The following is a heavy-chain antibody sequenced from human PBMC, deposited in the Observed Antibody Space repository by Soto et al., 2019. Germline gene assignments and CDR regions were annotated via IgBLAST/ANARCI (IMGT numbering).Heavy chain of an antibody. CDR1: GGSFSGYY. J-gene: IGHJ4*02. CDR2: INHSGST. Sequence: QVQLQQWGAGLLKPSETLSLTCAVYGGSFSGYYWSWIRQPPGKGLEWMGEINHSGSTNYNPSLKSRVTISVDTSMNQFSQRLSSVTAADTAVYYCARGRGYSYGAGPSRSPRNDYWGQGTLVTVSS. D-gene: IGHD5-18*01. CDR3: ARGRGYSYGAGPSRSPRNDY. V-gene: IGHV4-34*01.